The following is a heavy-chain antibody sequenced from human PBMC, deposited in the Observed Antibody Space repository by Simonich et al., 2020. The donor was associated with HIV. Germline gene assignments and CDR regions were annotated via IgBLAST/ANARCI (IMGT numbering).Heavy chain of an antibody. V-gene: IGHV4-34*01. CDR2: INHRGST. D-gene: IGHD6-13*01. J-gene: IGHJ1*01. CDR3: ARLTAGGLGEYFQH. Sequence: QVQLQQWGAGLLKPSETLSLTCAVYGGSFSGYYWSGIRQPPGKGLEWIGEINHRGSTNYNPSLKSRVTISVDTSKNQFSRKLSSVTAADTAVYYCARLTAGGLGEYFQHWGQGTLVTVSS. CDR1: GGSFSGYY.